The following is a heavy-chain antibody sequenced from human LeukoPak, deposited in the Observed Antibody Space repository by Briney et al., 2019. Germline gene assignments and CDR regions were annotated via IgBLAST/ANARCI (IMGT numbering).Heavy chain of an antibody. CDR1: GYTFTGYY. D-gene: IGHD2-2*01. CDR2: INPNSGGT. Sequence: ASVKVSCKASGYTFTGYYMHWVRQAPGQGLEWMGWINPNSGGTNYAQKFQGRVTMTRDMSTSTVYMELSSLRSEDTAVYYCARGLSRDYCSSTSCYVGHYYYMDVWGKGTTVTVSS. CDR3: ARGLSRDYCSSTSCYVGHYYYMDV. V-gene: IGHV1-2*02. J-gene: IGHJ6*03.